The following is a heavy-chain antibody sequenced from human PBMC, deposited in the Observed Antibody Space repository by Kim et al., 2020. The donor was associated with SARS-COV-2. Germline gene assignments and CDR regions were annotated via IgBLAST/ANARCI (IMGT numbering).Heavy chain of an antibody. CDR2: ST. Sequence: STYDNPYLKSRVTLSVDTSKNHFSLKLSSVTAADTAVYYCARSGYDAFDIWGQGTMVTVSS. J-gene: IGHJ3*02. CDR3: ARSGYDAFDI. D-gene: IGHD3-10*01. V-gene: IGHV4-39*02.